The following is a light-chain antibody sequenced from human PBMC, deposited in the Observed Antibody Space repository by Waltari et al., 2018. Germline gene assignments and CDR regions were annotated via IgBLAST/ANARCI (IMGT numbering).Light chain of an antibody. CDR1: QSVRNF. J-gene: IGKJ1*01. CDR3: QQGYMTPRT. V-gene: IGKV1-39*01. Sequence: DIQMTQSPSSLSASVGDRVTITCRASQSVRNFLNWYQQEPGEAPKLLIYATSSLQTGVPSRFSGSGSGTDFTLSISSLQPEDFAIYFCQQGYMTPRTFGQGTKVEIK. CDR2: ATS.